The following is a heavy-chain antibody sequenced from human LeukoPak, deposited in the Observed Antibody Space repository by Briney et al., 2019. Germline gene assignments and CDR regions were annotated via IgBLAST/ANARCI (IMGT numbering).Heavy chain of an antibody. J-gene: IGHJ4*02. Sequence: PGGSLRLSCAASGFTFDDYAMHWVRQAPGKGLEWVSGISWNSGSIGYADSVKGRFTISRDNAKNSLYLQMNSLRAEDTALYYCAKDIGEASDPKGTHFDYWGQGTLVTVSS. CDR3: AKDIGEASDPKGTHFDY. D-gene: IGHD1-14*01. V-gene: IGHV3-9*01. CDR1: GFTFDDYA. CDR2: ISWNSGSI.